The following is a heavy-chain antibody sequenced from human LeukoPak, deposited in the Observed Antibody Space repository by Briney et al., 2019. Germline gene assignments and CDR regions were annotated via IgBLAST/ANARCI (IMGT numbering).Heavy chain of an antibody. D-gene: IGHD6-6*01. CDR1: GYTFTGYY. J-gene: IGHJ6*03. CDR3: AREGGREQLADYYYYYMDV. CDR2: INPNSGGT. V-gene: IGHV1-2*02. Sequence: ASVKVSCKASGYTFTGYYMHWVRQAPGQGLEWMGWINPNSGGTNCAQKFQGRVTMTRDTSINTAYMELSSLRFDDTAVYYCAREGGREQLADYYYYYMDVWGKGTTVTVSS.